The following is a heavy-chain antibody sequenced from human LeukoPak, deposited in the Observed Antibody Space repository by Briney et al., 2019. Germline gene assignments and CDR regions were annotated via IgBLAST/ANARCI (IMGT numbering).Heavy chain of an antibody. CDR2: IIPILGIA. V-gene: IGHV1-69*04. CDR1: GGTFSSYA. J-gene: IGHJ3*02. D-gene: IGHD1-26*01. CDR3: ASPLSGSNAVFDI. Sequence: SVKVSCKASGGTFSSYAISWVRQAPGQGLEWMGRIIPILGIANYAQKFQGRVTITADKSTSTAYMELSSLGSEDTAVYYCASPLSGSNAVFDIWGQGTMVTVSS.